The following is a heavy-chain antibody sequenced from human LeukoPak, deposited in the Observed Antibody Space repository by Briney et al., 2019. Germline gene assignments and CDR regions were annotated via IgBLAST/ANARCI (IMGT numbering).Heavy chain of an antibody. V-gene: IGHV3-48*02. J-gene: IGHJ6*02. D-gene: IGHD3-22*01. CDR2: ISSSSSTI. CDR3: AREYCYDSSGYYYPLGGMDV. Sequence: GGSLRLSCAASGFTFSSYSMNWVRQAPGKGLEWVSYISSSSSTIYYADSVKGRFTISRDNAKNSLYLQMNSLRDEDTAVYYCAREYCYDSSGYYYPLGGMDVWGQGTTVTVSS. CDR1: GFTFSSYS.